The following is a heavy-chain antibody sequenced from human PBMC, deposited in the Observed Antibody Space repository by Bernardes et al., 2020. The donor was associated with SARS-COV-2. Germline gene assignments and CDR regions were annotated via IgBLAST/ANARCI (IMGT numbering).Heavy chain of an antibody. CDR3: TRGYCSGGHCPYPYYNMGV. CDR2: TRDKGHSYTT. J-gene: IGHJ6*02. Sequence: GGSLRLSCAASGFTLSDHYMDWVRQAPGRGLEWVGRTRDKGHSYTTEYAASVKGRFTISSDDSKNSLYLQMNSLKTEDTAVYFCTRGYCSGGHCPYPYYNMGVWGQGTTVTVSS. V-gene: IGHV3-72*01. CDR1: GFTLSDHY. D-gene: IGHD2-15*01.